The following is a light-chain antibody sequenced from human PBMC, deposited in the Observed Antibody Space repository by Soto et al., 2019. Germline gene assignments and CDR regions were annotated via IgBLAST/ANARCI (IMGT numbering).Light chain of an antibody. CDR3: QQYNYWPPWT. V-gene: IGKV3-15*01. Sequence: EIVMTQSPATLSVSPGERATLSCRASQSVSSNLAWYQQKPGQAPRLLISGASTRATGIPARFSGSGSGTEFTLTISSLQSEDFAVYYCQQYNYWPPWTFGEGTKVEIQ. CDR2: GAS. CDR1: QSVSSN. J-gene: IGKJ1*01.